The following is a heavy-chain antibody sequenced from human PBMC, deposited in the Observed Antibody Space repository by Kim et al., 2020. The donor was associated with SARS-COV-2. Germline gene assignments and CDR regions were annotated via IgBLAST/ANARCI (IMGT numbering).Heavy chain of an antibody. CDR2: IYYSGST. Sequence: SETLSLTCTVSGGSISSGGYYWSWIRQHPGKGLEWIGYIYYSGSTYYNPSLKSRVTISVDTSKNQFSLKLSSVTAADTAVYYCARSRRGGYEFDYWGQGTLVTVSS. CDR3: ARSRRGGYEFDY. D-gene: IGHD5-12*01. CDR1: GGSISSGGYY. V-gene: IGHV4-31*03. J-gene: IGHJ4*02.